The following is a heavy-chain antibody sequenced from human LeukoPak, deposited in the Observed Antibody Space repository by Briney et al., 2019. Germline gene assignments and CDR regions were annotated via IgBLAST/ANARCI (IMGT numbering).Heavy chain of an antibody. D-gene: IGHD1-26*01. J-gene: IGHJ4*02. CDR2: ITSRSSYI. CDR1: GFTFSNYG. CDR3: AKDNLWEAGDFDY. V-gene: IGHV3-21*04. Sequence: PGGSLRLSCAASGFTFSNYGMNWVRQAPGKGLEWVSSITSRSSYIYYADSMKGRFTISRDNAKNSLYLQMNSLRAEDTAVYYCAKDNLWEAGDFDYWGQGTLVTVSS.